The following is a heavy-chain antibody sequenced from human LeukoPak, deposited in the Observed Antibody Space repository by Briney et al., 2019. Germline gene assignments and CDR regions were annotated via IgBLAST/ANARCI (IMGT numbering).Heavy chain of an antibody. Sequence: GESLKISCKGSGYSFPDYWIAWVRQMPGTGLEWMGIIYPGDSDTRYSPPFQGQVSISADKSITTAYLQWSSLKASDTAMYYCARRDSSSWIFDYWGQGTLVTASS. V-gene: IGHV5-51*01. CDR1: GYSFPDYW. CDR3: ARRDSSSWIFDY. J-gene: IGHJ4*02. D-gene: IGHD6-13*01. CDR2: IYPGDSDT.